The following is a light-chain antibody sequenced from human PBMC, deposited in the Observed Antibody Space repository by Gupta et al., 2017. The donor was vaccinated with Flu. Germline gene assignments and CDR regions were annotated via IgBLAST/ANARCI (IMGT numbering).Light chain of an antibody. CDR1: ALPKKY. Sequence: GDALPKKYAGWDQHYAGQAPVLVIYEDNKRPSGISERFAGSRSGTMATWTIDGAQVEDEADYYCCAADNSGKHSGVFGGGTKLTVL. CDR3: CAADNSGKHSGV. V-gene: IGLV3-10*01. J-gene: IGLJ3*02. CDR2: EDN.